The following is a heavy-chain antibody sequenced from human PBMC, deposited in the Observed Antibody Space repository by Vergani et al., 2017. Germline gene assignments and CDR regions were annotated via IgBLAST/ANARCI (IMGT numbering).Heavy chain of an antibody. Sequence: QVQLQESGPGLVKPSQTLSLTCTVSGGSISSGGYYWSWIRQHPGKGLEWIGYIYYSGSTYYNPSLKSRVTISVDTSKNQFSLKLSSVTAADTAVYYCARLSWIQLWLAAFDIWGQGTMVTVSS. D-gene: IGHD5-18*01. J-gene: IGHJ3*02. V-gene: IGHV4-31*03. CDR2: IYYSGST. CDR1: GGSISSGGYY. CDR3: ARLSWIQLWLAAFDI.